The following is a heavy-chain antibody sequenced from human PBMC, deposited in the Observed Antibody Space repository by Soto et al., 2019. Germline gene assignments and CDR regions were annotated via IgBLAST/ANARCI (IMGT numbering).Heavy chain of an antibody. D-gene: IGHD2-15*01. CDR1: GGTFSSYA. CDR2: IIPIFGTA. Sequence: ASVKVSCKASGGTFSSYAISWVRQAPGQGLEWMGGIIPIFGTANYAQKSQGRVTITADESTSTAYMELSSLRSEDTAVYYCARERCSGGSCPPYYFDYWGQGTLVTVSS. V-gene: IGHV1-69*13. J-gene: IGHJ4*02. CDR3: ARERCSGGSCPPYYFDY.